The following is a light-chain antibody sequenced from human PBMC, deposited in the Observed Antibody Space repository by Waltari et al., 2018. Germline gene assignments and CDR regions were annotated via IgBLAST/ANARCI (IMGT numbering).Light chain of an antibody. J-gene: IGKJ1*01. CDR1: QSISSW. V-gene: IGKV1-5*03. CDR2: KAS. CDR3: QQFKSYWT. Sequence: DIQMTQSPSTLSASVGDRVTITCRASQSISSWLAWYQQKPGKAPKLRIYKASSLESGVPSRFSGSGSGTEFTLTISSLQPDDFATYYCQQFKSYWTFGQGTTVEIK.